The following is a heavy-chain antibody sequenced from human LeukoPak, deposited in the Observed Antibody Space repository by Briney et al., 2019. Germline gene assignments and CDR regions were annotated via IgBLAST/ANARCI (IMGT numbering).Heavy chain of an antibody. Sequence: PSETLSLTCTVSGGSISSYYWSWIRQPPGKGLEWIGYIYYSGSTNYNPSLKSRVTISVDTSKNQFSLKLSSVTAADTAVYYCARCYYYGSGSYLGSYYFDYWGQGTLVTVSS. D-gene: IGHD3-10*01. CDR3: ARCYYYGSGSYLGSYYFDY. V-gene: IGHV4-59*01. CDR1: GGSISSYY. CDR2: IYYSGST. J-gene: IGHJ4*02.